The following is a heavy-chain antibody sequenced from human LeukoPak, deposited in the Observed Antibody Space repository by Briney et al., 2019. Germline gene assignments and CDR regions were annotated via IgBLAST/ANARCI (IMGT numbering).Heavy chain of an antibody. V-gene: IGHV1-2*02. CDR3: ARDVDYYDSSGYYYDFDY. CDR2: INPNSGGT. J-gene: IGHJ4*02. Sequence: ASVKVSCKASGYTFTGYHMHWVRQAPGQGLEWMGWINPNSGGTNYAQKFQGRVTMTRDKSISTAHMELSRLRSDDTAVYYCARDVDYYDSSGYYYDFDYWGQGTLVTVSS. D-gene: IGHD3-22*01. CDR1: GYTFTGYH.